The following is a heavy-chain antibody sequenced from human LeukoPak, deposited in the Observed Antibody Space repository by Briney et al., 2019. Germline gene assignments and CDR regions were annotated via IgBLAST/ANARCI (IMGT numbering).Heavy chain of an antibody. CDR2: ISSSGGTI. V-gene: IGHV3-11*01. CDR3: ARGCGSSTSCYTEIDY. J-gene: IGHJ4*02. D-gene: IGHD2-2*02. Sequence: GGSLRLSCAASGFTFSDYYMSWIRQAPGKGLEWVSYISSSGGTIYYADSVKGRFTISRDNAKNSLYLQMNSLRAEDTAVYYCARGCGSSTSCYTEIDYWGQGTLVTVSS. CDR1: GFTFSDYY.